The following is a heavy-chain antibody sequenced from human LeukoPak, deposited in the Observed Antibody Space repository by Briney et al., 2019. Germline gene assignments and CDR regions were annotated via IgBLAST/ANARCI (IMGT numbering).Heavy chain of an antibody. CDR2: IYYSGST. J-gene: IGHJ4*02. CDR3: ARLTQGIAVVGPDY. Sequence: SEALSLTCTVSGGSISSSSYYWGWIRQPPGKGLEWIGSIYYSGSTYYNPSLKSRVTISVDTSKNQFSLKLSSVTAADTAVYYCARLTQGIAVVGPDYWGQGTLVTVSS. V-gene: IGHV4-39*07. D-gene: IGHD6-19*01. CDR1: GGSISSSSYY.